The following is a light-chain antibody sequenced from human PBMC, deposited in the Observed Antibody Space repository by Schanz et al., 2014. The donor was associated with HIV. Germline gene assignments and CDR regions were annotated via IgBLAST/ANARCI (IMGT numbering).Light chain of an antibody. CDR1: QSVSSSY. Sequence: EIVLTQSPGTLSLSPGERATLSCRASQSVSSSYLTWYQQKRDQPPRLVIYATSTRAAGIPDRFSGTGSGTDFTLTISSLEPEDFAVYYCQQYGSSWTFGQGTQVEVK. CDR3: QQYGSSWT. V-gene: IGKV3-20*01. CDR2: ATS. J-gene: IGKJ1*01.